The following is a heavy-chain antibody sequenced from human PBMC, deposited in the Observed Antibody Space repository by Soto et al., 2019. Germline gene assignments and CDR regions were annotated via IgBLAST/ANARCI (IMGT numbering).Heavy chain of an antibody. V-gene: IGHV3-15*01. CDR2: IKSNVNGGTT. Sequence: EVQLVESGGGLIKPGGSVRLSCVVSGSTFSNLWMTWVRQAPGKGLEWVGRIKSNVNGGTTDYAAPVKGRFTISRDDSKDTLYLEMNSLKTEATAVYYCTTDLPFSRGGVIVTWGQGAMVPVSS. CDR3: TTDLPFSRGGVIVT. D-gene: IGHD3-16*02. CDR1: GSTFSNLW. J-gene: IGHJ3*01.